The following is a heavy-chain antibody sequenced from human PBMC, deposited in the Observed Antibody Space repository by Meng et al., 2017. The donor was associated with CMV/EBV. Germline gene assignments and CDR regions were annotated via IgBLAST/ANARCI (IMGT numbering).Heavy chain of an antibody. V-gene: IGHV1-18*01. CDR2: ISAYNGNT. Sequence: ASVKVSCKASGYTFTSYGISWVRQAPGQGLEWMGWISAYNGNTNYAQKPQGRVTMTTDTSTSTAYMELRSLRSDDTAVYYCARGSWGDWGSFYYYGMDAWGQGTTVTVSS. J-gene: IGHJ6*02. D-gene: IGHD7-27*01. CDR1: GYTFTSYG. CDR3: ARGSWGDWGSFYYYGMDA.